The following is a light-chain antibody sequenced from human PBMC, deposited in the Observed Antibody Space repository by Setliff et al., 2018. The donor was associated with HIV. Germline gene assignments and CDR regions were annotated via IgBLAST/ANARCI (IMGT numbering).Light chain of an antibody. Sequence: QSVLTQPASVSGSPGQSITISCTGTSSDFGNYNLVSWYQQHPGKTPKLILYEVDKRPSGISDRFSGSKSGNTASLTISGLQAEDEADYYCCSYAGSGALVFGGGTKVPS. J-gene: IGLJ2*01. CDR1: SSDFGNYNL. V-gene: IGLV2-23*02. CDR2: EVD. CDR3: CSYAGSGALV.